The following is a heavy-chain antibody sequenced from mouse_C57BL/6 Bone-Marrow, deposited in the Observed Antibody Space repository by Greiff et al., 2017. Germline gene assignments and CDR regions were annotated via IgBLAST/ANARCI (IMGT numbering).Heavy chain of an antibody. CDR1: GYTFTSYW. J-gene: IGHJ4*01. Sequence: VQLQQPGAELVKPGASVKLSCKASGYTFTSYWMQWVKQRPRQGLEWIGEIDPSDSYTNYNQKFKGKATLTGDTSSSTAYMQLSSLTSEDSAVYYCARYDSLYYYAMDYWGQGTSVTVS. D-gene: IGHD2-4*01. CDR3: ARYDSLYYYAMDY. CDR2: IDPSDSYT. V-gene: IGHV1-50*01.